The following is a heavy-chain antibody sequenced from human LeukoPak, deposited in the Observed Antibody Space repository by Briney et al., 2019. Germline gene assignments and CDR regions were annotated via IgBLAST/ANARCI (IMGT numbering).Heavy chain of an antibody. CDR1: GFTFSNYW. CDR2: INSDGINT. V-gene: IGHV3-74*01. J-gene: IGHJ5*02. CDR3: ARDLGQYYDTSDNWFDP. Sequence: GGSLRLSWAAAGFTFSNYWMHWVRQAPGKGLGWVSRINSDGINTSYADSVKGRFTISRDNAKNTLNLQMNSLRAEDTAVYYCARDLGQYYDTSDNWFDPWGQGTLVTVSS. D-gene: IGHD3-22*01.